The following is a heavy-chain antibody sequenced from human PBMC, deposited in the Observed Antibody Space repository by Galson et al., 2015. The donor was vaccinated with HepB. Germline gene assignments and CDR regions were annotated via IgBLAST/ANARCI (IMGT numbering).Heavy chain of an antibody. Sequence: SLRLSCAASGFTFSSYAMSWVHQAPGKGLEWVSAISGSGGSTYYADSVKGRFTISRDNSKNTLYLQMNSLRAEDTAVYYCAKGASGSYAAEYFQHWGQGTLVTVSS. CDR3: AKGASGSYAAEYFQH. D-gene: IGHD1-26*01. J-gene: IGHJ1*01. V-gene: IGHV3-23*01. CDR1: GFTFSSYA. CDR2: ISGSGGST.